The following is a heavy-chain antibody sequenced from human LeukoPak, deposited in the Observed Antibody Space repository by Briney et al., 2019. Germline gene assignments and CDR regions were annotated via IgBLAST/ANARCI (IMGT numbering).Heavy chain of an antibody. CDR1: GFTFSSYW. V-gene: IGHV3-74*01. CDR3: ARVSDILTGYYYFDY. D-gene: IGHD3-9*01. J-gene: IGHJ4*02. Sequence: GGSLRLSCAASGFTFSSYWMHWVRQAPGKGLVWVSRINSDGSSTSHADSVKGRFTISRDNAKNTLYLQMNSLRAEDTAVYYCARVSDILTGYYYFDYWGQGTLVTVSS. CDR2: INSDGSST.